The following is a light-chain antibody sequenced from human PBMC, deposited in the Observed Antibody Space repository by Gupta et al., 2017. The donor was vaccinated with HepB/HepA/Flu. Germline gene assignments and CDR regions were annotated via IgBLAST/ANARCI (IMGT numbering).Light chain of an antibody. CDR2: GAS. V-gene: IGKV3-15*01. J-gene: IGKJ1*01. Sequence: EIVLTQSPATLSVSRGESATLSCRASHSVSSNLAWYQQKPGQAPRLLIYGASTRATGIPARFSGSGSGTDFTLTISSLEAEDFAVYYCKQDKKSPRTFGQGTKVEIK. CDR1: HSVSSN. CDR3: KQDKKSPRT.